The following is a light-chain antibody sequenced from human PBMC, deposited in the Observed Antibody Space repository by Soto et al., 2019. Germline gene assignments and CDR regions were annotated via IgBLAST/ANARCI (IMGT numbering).Light chain of an antibody. J-gene: IGLJ1*01. CDR3: SSYTSSSLYV. Sequence: SVLTQPASVSGSPGQSITISCTGTSSDVGGYNYVSWYQQHPGKAPKLIIYEVSDRPSGISSRFSGSKSGNTASLTISGLQAEDEADYYCSSYTSSSLYVFGTGTKVTVL. CDR1: SSDVGGYNY. V-gene: IGLV2-14*01. CDR2: EVS.